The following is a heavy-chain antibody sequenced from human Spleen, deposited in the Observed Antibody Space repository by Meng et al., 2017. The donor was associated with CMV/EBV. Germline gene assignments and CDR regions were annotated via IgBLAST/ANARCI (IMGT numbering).Heavy chain of an antibody. Sequence: GESLKIYCTASGFSFGDYAMTWVRQAPGKRLEWIGFIRNKTKGGTTEYAASVKGRLSILRDDSKSIAYLQVDSVKTEDTGVYYCARGSGSPEHWGQGTLVTVSS. CDR2: IRNKTKGGTT. J-gene: IGHJ1*01. D-gene: IGHD3-10*01. CDR3: ARGSGSPEH. V-gene: IGHV3-49*04. CDR1: GFSFGDYA.